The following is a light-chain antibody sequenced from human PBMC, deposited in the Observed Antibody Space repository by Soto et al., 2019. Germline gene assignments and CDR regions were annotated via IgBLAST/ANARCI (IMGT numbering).Light chain of an antibody. CDR3: QQYGSSPPYT. Sequence: EIGLTQSPGTLSLSPGERATLSCRASQSISSSYLAWYQQKPGQAPRLLIYGAFSRATGIPDRFSGSGSGTDFTLTISRLEPEDFAVYYCQQYGSSPPYTFGQGTKLEIK. J-gene: IGKJ2*01. CDR2: GAF. V-gene: IGKV3-20*01. CDR1: QSISSSY.